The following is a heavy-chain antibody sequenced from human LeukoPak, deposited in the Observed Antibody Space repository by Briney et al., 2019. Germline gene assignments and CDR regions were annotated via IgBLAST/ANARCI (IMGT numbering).Heavy chain of an antibody. CDR2: IYYSGST. CDR1: GGSFSGYY. J-gene: IGHJ4*02. V-gene: IGHV4-31*11. D-gene: IGHD3-22*01. Sequence: SETLSLTCAVYGGSFSGYYWSWIRQHPGKGLEWIGYIYYSGSTYYNPSLKSRVTISVDTSKNQFSLKLSSVTAADTAVYYCARFKYDSSGYYFNYFDYWGQGTLVTASS. CDR3: ARFKYDSSGYYFNYFDY.